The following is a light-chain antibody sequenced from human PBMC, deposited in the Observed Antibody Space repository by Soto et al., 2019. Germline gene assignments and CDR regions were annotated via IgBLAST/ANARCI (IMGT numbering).Light chain of an antibody. J-gene: IGLJ2*01. Sequence: QSALTQPASVSGSPGQSITISCTGTSSDVGSYNLVSWYQHHPGKAPKLMIYEVSKRPSGVSDPFSGSKSGNTASLTISGLQAEDEADYYCCSYAGSSTYVLFGGGTKLTVL. V-gene: IGLV2-23*02. CDR3: CSYAGSSTYVL. CDR2: EVS. CDR1: SSDVGSYNL.